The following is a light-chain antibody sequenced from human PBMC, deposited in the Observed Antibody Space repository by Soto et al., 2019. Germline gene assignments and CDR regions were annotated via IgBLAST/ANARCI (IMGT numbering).Light chain of an antibody. Sequence: KVITQSPATPSFSPGERNTLSSRASQSVSSNLAWYQQKPGQAPRLLIYGASTRATGIPARFSGSGSGTEFTLTISSLQSEDFAVYYCQQYNNWRTFGQGTKV. CDR2: GAS. J-gene: IGKJ1*01. CDR1: QSVSSN. V-gene: IGKV3-15*01. CDR3: QQYNNWRT.